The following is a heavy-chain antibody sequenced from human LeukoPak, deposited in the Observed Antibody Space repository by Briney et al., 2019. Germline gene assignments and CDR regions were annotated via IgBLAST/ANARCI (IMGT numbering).Heavy chain of an antibody. CDR1: GFTFSGSP. CDR3: AKDPPESTSSGADN. CDR2: ISYDGSNK. J-gene: IGHJ4*02. V-gene: IGHV3-30*04. D-gene: IGHD6-6*01. Sequence: PGGSLRLSCAASGFTFSGSPMYWVRQAPGKGLEWVAVISYDGSNKYYADSVKGRFTISRDNSRNTLDLQMNSLRVEDTAVYYCAKDPPESTSSGADNWGQGTLVTVSS.